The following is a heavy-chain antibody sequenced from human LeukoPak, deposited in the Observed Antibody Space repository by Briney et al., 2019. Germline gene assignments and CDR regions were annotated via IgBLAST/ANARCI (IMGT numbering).Heavy chain of an antibody. V-gene: IGHV3-9*01. CDR2: ISWNSGSI. CDR1: GFTFDDYA. J-gene: IGHJ4*02. CDR3: AKGGPQVY. Sequence: PGGSLRLSCAASGFTFDDYAMHWVRQAPGKGLEWVSGISWNSGSIGYADSVKGRFTISRDNAKNSLYLQMNSLRAEDTALYYCAKGGPQVYWGQGTLVTVSS.